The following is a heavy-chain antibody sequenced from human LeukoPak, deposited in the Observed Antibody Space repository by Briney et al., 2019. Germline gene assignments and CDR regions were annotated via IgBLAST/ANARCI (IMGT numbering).Heavy chain of an antibody. CDR2: IIPILGIA. Sequence: GASVRVSCKASGGTFSSYAISWVRQAPGQGLEWMGRIIPILGIANYAQKFQGRVTITADKSTSTAYMELSSLRSEDTAVYYCARESATATSPHSDWGQGTLVTVSS. J-gene: IGHJ4*02. CDR3: ARESATATSPHSD. CDR1: GGTFSSYA. D-gene: IGHD4-17*01. V-gene: IGHV1-69*04.